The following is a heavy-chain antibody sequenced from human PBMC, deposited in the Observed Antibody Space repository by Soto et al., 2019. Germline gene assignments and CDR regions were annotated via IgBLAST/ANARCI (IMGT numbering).Heavy chain of an antibody. V-gene: IGHV5-51*01. CDR1: GYFFTNYW. CDR2: IYPGDSDT. J-gene: IGHJ6*02. Sequence: GESLKISCEGSGYFFTNYWIAWVRQMPGKGLEWMGIIYPGDSDTRYSPSFQGQVTISADKSISTDKSISTAYLQWSSLKASDTAMYYCARGGRLEPNYYYGMDVWGQGTTVTVSS. D-gene: IGHD1-1*01. CDR3: ARGGRLEPNYYYGMDV.